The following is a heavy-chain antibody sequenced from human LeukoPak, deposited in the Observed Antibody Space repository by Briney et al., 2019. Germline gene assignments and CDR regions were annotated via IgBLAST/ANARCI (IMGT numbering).Heavy chain of an antibody. V-gene: IGHV1-2*02. D-gene: IGHD2-2*02. CDR3: ARARYCSSTSCYTEADY. CDR2: INPNSGGT. CDR1: GYTFTGYY. J-gene: IGHJ4*02. Sequence: ASVKVSCKASGYTFTGYYMHWVRQAPGQGLEWMGWINPNSGGTNYAQKFQGRVTMTRDTSISTAYMELSSLRSEDTAVYYCARARYCSSTSCYTEADYWGQGTLVTVSS.